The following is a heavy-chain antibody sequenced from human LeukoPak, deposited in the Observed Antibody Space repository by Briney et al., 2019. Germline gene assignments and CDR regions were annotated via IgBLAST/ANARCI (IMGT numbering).Heavy chain of an antibody. CDR3: AKGHGFYGSGSDEHFDS. V-gene: IGHV3-23*01. CDR2: ISGSSNT. J-gene: IGHJ4*02. Sequence: GGSLRLSCAASEFTFTSYAMSWVRQAPGKGLEWVSCISGSSNTFYLDSVKGRFTISRDNSKNTVYLQMNNVRVEDAAVYYCAKGHGFYGSGSDEHFDSWGQGTLVTVSS. D-gene: IGHD3-10*01. CDR1: EFTFTSYA.